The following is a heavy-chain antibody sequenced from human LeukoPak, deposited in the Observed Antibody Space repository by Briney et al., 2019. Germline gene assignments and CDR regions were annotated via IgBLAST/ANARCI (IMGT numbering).Heavy chain of an antibody. Sequence: SETLSLTCAVSGYSISSNNWWGWIRQPPGKGLEWIGYIYHRGSTYYNPSLKSRVTISVDRSKNQFSLKLSSVTAADTAVYYCARWKDCSSTSCYQYYFDYWGQGTLVTVSS. J-gene: IGHJ4*02. CDR3: ARWKDCSSTSCYQYYFDY. D-gene: IGHD2-2*01. CDR2: IYHRGST. CDR1: GYSISSNNW. V-gene: IGHV4-28*01.